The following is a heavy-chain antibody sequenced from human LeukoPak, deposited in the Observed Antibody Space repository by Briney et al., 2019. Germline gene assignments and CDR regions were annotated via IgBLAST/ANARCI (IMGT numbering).Heavy chain of an antibody. V-gene: IGHV4-59*08. Sequence: SETLSLTCTVSGGSISNYYWSWIRQPPGKGLECIGYIYYSGTTNYNPSLKSRVTISVDTSKNQFSLKLSSVTAADAAVYYCARHGGYSSPYLHWGQGTLVTVSS. J-gene: IGHJ1*01. CDR2: IYYSGTT. CDR3: ARHGGYSSPYLH. CDR1: GGSISNYY. D-gene: IGHD6-13*01.